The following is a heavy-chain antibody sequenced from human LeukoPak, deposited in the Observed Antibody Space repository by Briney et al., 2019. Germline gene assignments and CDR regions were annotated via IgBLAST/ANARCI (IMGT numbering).Heavy chain of an antibody. V-gene: IGHV3-74*01. CDR2: INSDGSST. CDR1: GFTFSSYW. D-gene: IGHD1-1*01. CDR3: AGGATWNDVNY. J-gene: IGHJ4*02. Sequence: QPGGSLRLSCAASGFTFSSYWMHWVRQAPGKGLVWVSRINSDGSSTSYADSVKGRFTISRDNAKNTLYLQMNSLRAEDTAVYYCAGGATWNDVNYWGQGTLVTVSS.